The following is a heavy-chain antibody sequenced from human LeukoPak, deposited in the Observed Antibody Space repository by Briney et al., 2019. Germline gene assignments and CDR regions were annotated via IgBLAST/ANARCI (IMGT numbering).Heavy chain of an antibody. CDR1: GYTFTSYY. D-gene: IGHD2-2*01. Sequence: EASVKVSCKASGYTFTSYYMHWVRQAPGQGLEWMGIINPSGGSTSYAQKFQGRVTMTRDTSTSTVYMELSSLRSEDTAVYYCAATTYIVVVPAASLDYWGQGTLVTVSS. J-gene: IGHJ4*02. CDR2: INPSGGST. CDR3: AATTYIVVVPAASLDY. V-gene: IGHV1-46*01.